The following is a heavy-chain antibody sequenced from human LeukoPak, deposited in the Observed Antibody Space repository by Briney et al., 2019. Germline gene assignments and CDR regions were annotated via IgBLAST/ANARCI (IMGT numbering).Heavy chain of an antibody. CDR2: ISWNSGSI. Sequence: PGRSLRLSCAASGFTFDDYAMHWVRQAPGKGLEWVSGISWNSGSIGYADSVKGRFTISRDNAKNSLYLQMNSLRAEDTALYYCARGGGNCLDYWGQGTLVAVSS. CDR3: ARGGGNCLDY. D-gene: IGHD3-16*01. J-gene: IGHJ4*02. V-gene: IGHV3-9*01. CDR1: GFTFDDYA.